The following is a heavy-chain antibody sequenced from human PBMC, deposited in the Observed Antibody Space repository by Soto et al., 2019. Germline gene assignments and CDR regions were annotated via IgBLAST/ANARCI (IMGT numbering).Heavy chain of an antibody. V-gene: IGHV3-30*18. D-gene: IGHD3-9*01. CDR1: GFTFSSYG. J-gene: IGHJ3*02. Sequence: QVQLVESGGGVVQPGRSLRLSCAASGFTFSSYGMHWVRQAPGKGLEWVAVISYDGSNKYYADSVKGRFTIPRDNSKNTLYVQMNSLKAADTAGYYCAKGPGDLTGYYWSTFDIWGQGTMVTVSS. CDR3: AKGPGDLTGYYWSTFDI. CDR2: ISYDGSNK.